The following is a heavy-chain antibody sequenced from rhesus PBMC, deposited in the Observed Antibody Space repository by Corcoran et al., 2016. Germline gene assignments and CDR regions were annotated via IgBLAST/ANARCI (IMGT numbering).Heavy chain of an antibody. CDR3: ARVDGSRYFDY. CDR2: IYSSTGNT. CDR1: VDSIRVGYG. Sequence: QVQLKESGPGLVKPSETLSLTCAVSVDSIRVGYGGALFRQPPGKGMEWFVNIYSSTGNTYYDPSLKSRVTISKDTSKNQFSLKLSSVTAADTAVYYCARVDGSRYFDYWGQGVLVTVSS. J-gene: IGHJ4*01. D-gene: IGHD4-29*01. V-gene: IGHV4S7*01.